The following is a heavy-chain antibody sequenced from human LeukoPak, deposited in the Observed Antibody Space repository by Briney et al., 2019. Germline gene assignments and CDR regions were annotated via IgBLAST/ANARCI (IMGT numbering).Heavy chain of an antibody. CDR1: GGSFSGYY. CDR2: INHSGST. J-gene: IGHJ6*03. CDR3: ARGAKYCSSTSCRKAGFYYYYYMDV. D-gene: IGHD2-2*01. V-gene: IGHV4-34*01. Sequence: SETLSLTCAVYGGSFSGYYWSWIRQPPGKGLEWIGEINHSGSTNYNPSLKSRVTISVDTSKNQFSLKLSSVTAADTAVYYCARGAKYCSSTSCRKAGFYYYYYMDVWGKGTTVTVSS.